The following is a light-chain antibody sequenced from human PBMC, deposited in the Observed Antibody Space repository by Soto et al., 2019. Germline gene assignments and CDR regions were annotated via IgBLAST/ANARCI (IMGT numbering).Light chain of an antibody. CDR2: DVN. CDR1: SSDVGNFDR. J-gene: IGLJ3*02. Sequence: QSALTQPPSVSGSPGQSVAISCTGTSSDVGNFDRVSWYQQPPDTAPKLIMSDVNNRPSGVPDRFSGSKSGNTASLTISGLQAEDEADYYYSSYYRSSTLWVFGGGTKLTVL. CDR3: SSYYRSSTLWV. V-gene: IGLV2-18*02.